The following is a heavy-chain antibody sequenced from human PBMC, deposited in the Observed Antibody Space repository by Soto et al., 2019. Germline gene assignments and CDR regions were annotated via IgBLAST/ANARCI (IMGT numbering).Heavy chain of an antibody. CDR2: ISYDGRRK. CDR1: GFTFSSYA. Sequence: GGSLRLSCAASGFTFSSYAMHWVRQTPGKGLEWLALISYDGRRKNYADPLKGRFTISRDNSANTLYLQMNDLRGDDTAVYHCVRESPGGYSFEYWGQRTLVTVPQ. CDR3: VRESPGGYSFEY. J-gene: IGHJ4*02. V-gene: IGHV3-30*03. D-gene: IGHD1-1*01.